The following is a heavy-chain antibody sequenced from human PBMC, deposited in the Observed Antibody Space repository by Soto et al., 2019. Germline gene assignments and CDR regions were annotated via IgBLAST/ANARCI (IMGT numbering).Heavy chain of an antibody. V-gene: IGHV3-30*18. CDR1: GFTVSSYG. CDR3: AKGYYDFWSGYFGY. Sequence: GGSLRLSCAASGFTVSSYGMHWVRQAPGKGLEWVAVISYDGSNKYYADSVKGRFTISRDNSKNTLYLQMNSLRAEDTAVYYCAKGYYDFWSGYFGYWGQGTLVTVSS. J-gene: IGHJ4*02. CDR2: ISYDGSNK. D-gene: IGHD3-3*01.